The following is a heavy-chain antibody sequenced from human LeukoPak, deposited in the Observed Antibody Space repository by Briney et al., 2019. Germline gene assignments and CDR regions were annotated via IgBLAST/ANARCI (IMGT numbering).Heavy chain of an antibody. Sequence: GGSLRLSCAASGFTFSDYDMHWVRQAPGKGLEWVAVISYDEFNEYYGGSVKGRFTISRDNPKNALYLQMNSLRADDTAVYYCANSRRDGYNQWYYGMDVWGQGTTVTVSS. CDR3: ANSRRDGYNQWYYGMDV. CDR2: ISYDEFNE. V-gene: IGHV3-30*18. CDR1: GFTFSDYD. D-gene: IGHD5-24*01. J-gene: IGHJ6*02.